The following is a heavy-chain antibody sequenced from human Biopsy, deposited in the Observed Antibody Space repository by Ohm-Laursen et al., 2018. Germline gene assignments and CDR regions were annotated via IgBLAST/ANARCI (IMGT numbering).Heavy chain of an antibody. Sequence: SLRLSCAASGFTFSDYAMHWVRQAPGKGLEWVAIITHDGSKTYYADSVEGRFTISRDQFKSTVYLQLNSLRTEDTAIYYCTKERRGWYSERWGQGTLVTVS. J-gene: IGHJ4*02. CDR2: ITHDGSKT. V-gene: IGHV3-30*18. CDR1: GFTFSDYA. D-gene: IGHD6-19*01. CDR3: TKERRGWYSER.